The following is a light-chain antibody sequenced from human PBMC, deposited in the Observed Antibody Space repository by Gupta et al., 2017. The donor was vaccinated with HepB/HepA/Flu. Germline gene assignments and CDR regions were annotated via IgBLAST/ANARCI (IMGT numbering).Light chain of an antibody. J-gene: IGKJ3*01. Sequence: DIVMTQSPDSLAVSLCERATLNCKSSQRVLYSSNNKNYLAWYQQKPGQPPKLLIYWASTRESGVPDRFSGSGSGTEFTLTISSLQAEDVAVYYCQQYYSTPPTFGPGTKVDIK. CDR3: QQYYSTPPT. CDR1: QRVLYSSNNKNY. CDR2: WAS. V-gene: IGKV4-1*01.